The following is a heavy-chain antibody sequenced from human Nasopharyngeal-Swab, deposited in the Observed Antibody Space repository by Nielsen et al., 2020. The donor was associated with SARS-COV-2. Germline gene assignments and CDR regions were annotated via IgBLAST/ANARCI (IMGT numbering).Heavy chain of an antibody. CDR1: GGTFNNYA. CDR2: IIPIFGTG. D-gene: IGHD2-2*01. CDR3: ARVVRYCSSTSCYFFDY. J-gene: IGHJ4*02. Sequence: SVKVSCKASGGTFNNYAINWVRQAPGQGLEWMGGIIPIFGTGKYAQKFQGRVAITADESTSTAYMELSSLRSEDTAVYYCARVVRYCSSTSCYFFDYWGQGTLVTVSS. V-gene: IGHV1-69*13.